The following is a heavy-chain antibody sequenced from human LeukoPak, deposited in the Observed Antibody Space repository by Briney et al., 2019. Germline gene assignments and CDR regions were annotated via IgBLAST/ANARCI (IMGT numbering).Heavy chain of an antibody. D-gene: IGHD6-6*01. Sequence: PSETLSLTCTVSGGSISNYYWSWIRRPPGKGLEWIGYIYYSGSTLYNPSLKSRVTISVDTSKNQFSLKLSSVTDADTAVYHCGRGRVWDAFDVWGQGTMVTVSS. CDR1: GGSISNYY. CDR3: GRGRVWDAFDV. V-gene: IGHV4-59*01. J-gene: IGHJ3*01. CDR2: IYYSGST.